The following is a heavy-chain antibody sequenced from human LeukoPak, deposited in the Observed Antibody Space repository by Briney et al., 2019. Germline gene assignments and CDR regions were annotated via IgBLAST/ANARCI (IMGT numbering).Heavy chain of an antibody. J-gene: IGHJ4*02. CDR2: INPNSGGT. CDR1: GYTFTGYY. V-gene: IGHV1-2*06. CDR3: ARVDLKYSSSPPGY. Sequence: ASVKVSCKASGYTFTGYYMHWVRQAPGQGLEWMGRINPNSGGTNYAQKFQGRVTMTRDTSISTAYMELSRLRPDDTAVYYCARVDLKYSSSPPGYWGQGTLVTVSS. D-gene: IGHD6-6*01.